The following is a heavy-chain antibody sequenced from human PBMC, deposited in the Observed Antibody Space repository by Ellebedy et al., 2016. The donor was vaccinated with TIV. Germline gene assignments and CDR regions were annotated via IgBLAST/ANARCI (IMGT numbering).Heavy chain of an antibody. Sequence: MPSETLSLTCTVSGGYISGDHWSWIRQPPGKGLEWIWYITYDGRTNYNPSLKSRLTISLDTSKNQFSLRLTSVTAADTAVYYCARDDPSGWLDPWGQGTLVTVSS. D-gene: IGHD3-10*01. V-gene: IGHV4-59*01. CDR1: GGYISGDH. J-gene: IGHJ5*02. CDR3: ARDDPSGWLDP. CDR2: ITYDGRT.